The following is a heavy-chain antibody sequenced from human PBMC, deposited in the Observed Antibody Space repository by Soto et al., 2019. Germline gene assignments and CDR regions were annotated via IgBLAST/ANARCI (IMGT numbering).Heavy chain of an antibody. CDR1: GGSISCGGYS. V-gene: IGHV4-30-2*01. CDR2: IYHSGST. Sequence: QLQLQESGSGLVKPSQTLSLTCAVSGGSISCGGYSWSWIRQPPGKGLECIGYIYHSGSTYCNPSLKTRVTISGDRSKNQFSLKLSSVTAAETAVYYCARGPPLGYWGQGTLVTVSS. CDR3: ARGPPLGY. J-gene: IGHJ4*02.